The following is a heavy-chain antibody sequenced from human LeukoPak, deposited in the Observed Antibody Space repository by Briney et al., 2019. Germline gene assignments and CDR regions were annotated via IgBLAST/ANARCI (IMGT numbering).Heavy chain of an antibody. CDR2: FSDSGGST. V-gene: IGHV3-23*01. Sequence: PGRSLRLPCAASGFTFDDYAMHWVRQAPGKGLEWVSGFSDSGGSTNYADSVKGRFTISRDNSKNTLYLQMNSLRVEDTALYYCAKDLGYRGVGATPDYWGQGTLVTVSS. D-gene: IGHD1-26*01. J-gene: IGHJ4*02. CDR1: GFTFDDYA. CDR3: AKDLGYRGVGATPDY.